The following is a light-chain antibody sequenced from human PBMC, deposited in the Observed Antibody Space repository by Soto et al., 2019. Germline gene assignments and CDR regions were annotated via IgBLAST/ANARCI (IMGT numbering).Light chain of an antibody. CDR2: KAS. CDR1: QSISSW. CDR3: QQSNA. V-gene: IGKV1-5*03. Sequence: DIQMTQSPSTLSASVGDRVTITYRASQSISSWLAWYQQKPGKAPKLLIYKASSLESGVPSRFSGSGSGTEFTLTISSRQPDDFATYYCQQSNAFGQGTKVEIK. J-gene: IGKJ1*01.